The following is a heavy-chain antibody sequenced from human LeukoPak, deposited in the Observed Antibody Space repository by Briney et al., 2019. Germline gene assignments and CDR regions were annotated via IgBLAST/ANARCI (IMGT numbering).Heavy chain of an antibody. CDR3: ARVSGGDIVVVAAATLENWFDP. V-gene: IGHV1-18*04. CDR2: ISAYNGNT. CDR1: GYTFTSYG. J-gene: IGHJ5*02. Sequence: ASVKVSCKASGYTFTSYGISWVRQAPGQGLEWMGWISAYNGNTNYAQKLQGRVTMTTDTSTSTAYMELRSLRSDDTAVYYCARVSGGDIVVVAAATLENWFDPWGQGTLVTVSS. D-gene: IGHD2-15*01.